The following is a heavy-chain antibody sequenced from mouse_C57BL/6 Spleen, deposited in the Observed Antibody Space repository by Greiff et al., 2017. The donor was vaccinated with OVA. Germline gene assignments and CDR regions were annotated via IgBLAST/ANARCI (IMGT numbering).Heavy chain of an antibody. Sequence: VQLQQPGAELVRPGTSVKLSCKASGYTFTSYWMHWVKQRPGQGLEWIGVIDPSDSYTNYNQKFKGKATLTVDTSSSTAYMQLSSLTSEDSAVYDCGRYLDYWGQGTTLTVSS. J-gene: IGHJ2*01. CDR1: GYTFTSYW. V-gene: IGHV1-59*01. CDR3: GRYLDY. CDR2: IDPSDSYT.